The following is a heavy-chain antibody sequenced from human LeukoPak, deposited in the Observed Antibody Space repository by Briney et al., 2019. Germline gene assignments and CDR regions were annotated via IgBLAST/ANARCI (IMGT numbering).Heavy chain of an antibody. CDR3: ARHIPRGNNYFDC. Sequence: GGSLRLSCEASGFTYSNYAMTWVRQAPGKGLEWVANIKEDGSGKYYVDSVKGRFTISRDNAKKTLSLQMNSLRAEDTAVYYCARHIPRGNNYFDCWGQGTLVTVSS. J-gene: IGHJ4*02. CDR1: GFTYSNYA. CDR2: IKEDGSGK. V-gene: IGHV3-7*01. D-gene: IGHD1/OR15-1a*01.